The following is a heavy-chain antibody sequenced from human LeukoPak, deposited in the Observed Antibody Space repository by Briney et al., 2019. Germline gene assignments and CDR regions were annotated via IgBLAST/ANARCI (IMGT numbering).Heavy chain of an antibody. CDR3: ARAGTSPPSHFDY. Sequence: SETLSLTCTVSGGSISSSSYYWGWIRQPPGKGLEWIGYIYYSGSTNYNPSLKSRVTISVDTSKNQFSLKLSSVTAADTAVYYCARAGTSPPSHFDYWGQGTLVTVSS. J-gene: IGHJ4*02. CDR2: IYYSGST. V-gene: IGHV4-61*05. CDR1: GGSISSSSYY. D-gene: IGHD2-2*01.